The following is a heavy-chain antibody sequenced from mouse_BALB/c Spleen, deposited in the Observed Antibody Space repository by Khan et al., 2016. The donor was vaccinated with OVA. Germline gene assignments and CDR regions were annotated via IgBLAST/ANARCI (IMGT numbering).Heavy chain of an antibody. CDR1: GYTFTNYY. J-gene: IGHJ3*01. CDR2: INPSNGGT. V-gene: IGHV1S81*02. Sequence: QVQLKESGAELVKPGASVRLSCKASGYTFTNYYLYWVKQRPGHGLEWIGDINPSNGGTNFNEKFKNKVTLTVDKSSSTAYMQLSSLTSDDSAVYYCSRSGYGTFAYWGQGTLGTVSA. CDR3: SRSGYGTFAY. D-gene: IGHD2-1*01.